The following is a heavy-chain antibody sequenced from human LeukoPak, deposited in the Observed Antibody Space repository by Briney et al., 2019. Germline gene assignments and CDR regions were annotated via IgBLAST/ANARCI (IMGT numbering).Heavy chain of an antibody. J-gene: IGHJ4*02. CDR2: IYYSGST. D-gene: IGHD3-22*01. V-gene: IGHV4-39*07. CDR1: GGSISSSSYY. CDR3: ARWNRYDSSGYYQLYDY. Sequence: SETLSLTCTVSGGSISSSSYYWGWIRQPPGKGLEWIGSIYYSGSTYYNPSLKSRVTISVDTSKNQFSLKLSSVTAADTAVYYCARWNRYDSSGYYQLYDYWGQGTLVTVYS.